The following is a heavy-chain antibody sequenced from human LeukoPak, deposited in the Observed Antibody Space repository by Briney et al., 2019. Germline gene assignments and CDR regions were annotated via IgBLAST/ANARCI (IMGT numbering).Heavy chain of an antibody. Sequence: GASVKVSCKASGYTFTSYAMNWVRQAPGQGLEWMGWINTNTGNPTYAQGFTGRFVFSLDTSVSTAYLQISSLKAEDTAVYYCARLASEGQSYYYGSGSYYYFDYWGQGTLVTVSS. V-gene: IGHV7-4-1*02. J-gene: IGHJ4*02. CDR3: ARLASEGQSYYYGSGSYYYFDY. D-gene: IGHD3-10*01. CDR1: GYTFTSYA. CDR2: INTNTGNP.